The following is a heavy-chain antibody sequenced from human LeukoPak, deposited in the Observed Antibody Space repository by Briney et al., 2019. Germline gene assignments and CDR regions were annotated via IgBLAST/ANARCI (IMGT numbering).Heavy chain of an antibody. Sequence: PSETLPLTCTVSGGSISSYYWSWIRQPPGKGLEWIGFIFYSGTTNYNPSLKSRVTISVDTSKNQFSLKLSSVTAADTAVYYCAGDYYDSSGYNYWGQGTLVTVSS. V-gene: IGHV4-59*01. CDR3: AGDYYDSSGYNY. CDR1: GGSISSYY. CDR2: IFYSGTT. J-gene: IGHJ4*02. D-gene: IGHD3-22*01.